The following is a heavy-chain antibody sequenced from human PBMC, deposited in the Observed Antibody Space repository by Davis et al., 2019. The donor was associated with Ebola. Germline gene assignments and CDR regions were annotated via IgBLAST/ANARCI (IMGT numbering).Heavy chain of an antibody. CDR3: AIDEGYCSSGSCYVPGY. J-gene: IGHJ4*02. Sequence: GESLKISCAASGFTFSSYWMHWVRQAPGKGLVWVSRINSDGSGTYYADSVKGRFTISRDNAKNTLYLQMNSLRAEDTAVYYCAIDEGYCSSGSCYVPGYWGQGTLVTVSS. CDR1: GFTFSSYW. CDR2: INSDGSGT. V-gene: IGHV3-74*01. D-gene: IGHD2-15*01.